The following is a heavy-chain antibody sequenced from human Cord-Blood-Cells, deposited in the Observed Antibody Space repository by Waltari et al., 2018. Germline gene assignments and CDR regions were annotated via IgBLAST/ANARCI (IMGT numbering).Heavy chain of an antibody. J-gene: IGHJ5*02. V-gene: IGHV2-5*01. Sequence: QITLKESGPTLVKPTQTLTLTCTFSGFSLSTSGVGVGWIRQPPGKALEWLALIYWNDDKRYSPSLKSRLTITKDTSKNQVVLTMTNMDPVDTATYYCAHQQYQLLPQPGIAAAAGVNWFDPWGQGTLVTVSS. D-gene: IGHD6-13*01. CDR1: GFSLSTSGVG. CDR2: IYWNDDK. CDR3: AHQQYQLLPQPGIAAAAGVNWFDP.